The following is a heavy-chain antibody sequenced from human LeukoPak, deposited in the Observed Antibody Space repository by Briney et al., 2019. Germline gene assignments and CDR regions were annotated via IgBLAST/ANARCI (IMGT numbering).Heavy chain of an antibody. D-gene: IGHD1-26*01. CDR1: GGSISSYY. J-gene: IGHJ4*02. CDR3: ARVFRGVVPAATAYSGSYYHFDY. Sequence: SETLSLTCTVSGGSISSYYWSWIRQPPGKGLEWIGYIYYSGSTNYNPSLKSRVTISVDTSKNQFSLKLSSVTAADTAVYYCARVFRGVVPAATAYSGSYYHFDYWGQGTLVTVSS. V-gene: IGHV4-59*01. CDR2: IYYSGST.